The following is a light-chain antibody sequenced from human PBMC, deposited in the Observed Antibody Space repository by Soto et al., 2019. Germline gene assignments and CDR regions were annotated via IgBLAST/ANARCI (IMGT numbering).Light chain of an antibody. CDR2: DAS. V-gene: IGKV3-20*01. Sequence: EVVLTQSPGTLSLSPGERATLSCRASQSVRSMYLAWYQQKPGQAPRLLIYDASSRATDIPDRFSGSGSGTDFTLTISRLEPEDFAIYYCQYYSNSLWTFGQGTKVDI. CDR1: QSVRSMY. J-gene: IGKJ1*01. CDR3: QYYSNSLWT.